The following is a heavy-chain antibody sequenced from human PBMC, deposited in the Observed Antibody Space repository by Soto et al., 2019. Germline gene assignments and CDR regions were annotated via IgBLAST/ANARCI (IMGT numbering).Heavy chain of an antibody. CDR1: GFTFSSYE. Sequence: GGSLRLSCAASGFTFSSYEMNWVRQAPGKGLEWVSYISSSGSTIYYADSVKGRFTISRDNAKNSLYLEMNSLRAEDTAVYYCARDLRNYYGMDVWGQGTTVTVSS. CDR2: ISSSGSTI. V-gene: IGHV3-48*03. D-gene: IGHD3-10*01. CDR3: ARDLRNYYGMDV. J-gene: IGHJ6*02.